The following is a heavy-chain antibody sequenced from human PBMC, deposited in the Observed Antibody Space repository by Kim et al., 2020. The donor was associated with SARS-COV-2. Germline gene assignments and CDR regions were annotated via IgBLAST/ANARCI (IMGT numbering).Heavy chain of an antibody. D-gene: IGHD5-18*01. J-gene: IGHJ4*02. Sequence: EYAASVKGRFPISRDDSKSIAYLQMNSLKTEDTAVYYCTRALKIQQWLRDYWGQGTLVTVSS. V-gene: IGHV3-49*02. CDR3: TRALKIQQWLRDY.